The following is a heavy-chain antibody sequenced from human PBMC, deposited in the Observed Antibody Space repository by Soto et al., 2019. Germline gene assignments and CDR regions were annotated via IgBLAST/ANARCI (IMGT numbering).Heavy chain of an antibody. Sequence: QVQLVQSGAEVENPGASVNVSCKASGYTFSNFGINWVRQAPGQGLEWMGWITPYNGNANYAQKYQDRLTVTTDTSTNTAYLELRSLRSDDTAVYFCARARMYSGAYHDYWGQGTLVTVSS. V-gene: IGHV1-18*04. D-gene: IGHD1-26*01. CDR3: ARARMYSGAYHDY. CDR1: GYTFSNFG. J-gene: IGHJ4*02. CDR2: ITPYNGNA.